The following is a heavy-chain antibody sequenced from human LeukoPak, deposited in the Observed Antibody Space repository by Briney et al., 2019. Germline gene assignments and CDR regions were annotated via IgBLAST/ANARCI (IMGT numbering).Heavy chain of an antibody. CDR3: ARRFSSSSYGY. V-gene: IGHV4-34*01. CDR1: GFTFSSYW. CDR2: INHSGST. D-gene: IGHD6-6*01. Sequence: PGGSLRLSCAASGFTFSSYWMSWIRQPPGKGLEWIGEINHSGSTNYNPSLKSRVTISVDTSKNQFSLKLSSVTAADTAVYYCARRFSSSSYGYWGQGTLVTVSS. J-gene: IGHJ4*02.